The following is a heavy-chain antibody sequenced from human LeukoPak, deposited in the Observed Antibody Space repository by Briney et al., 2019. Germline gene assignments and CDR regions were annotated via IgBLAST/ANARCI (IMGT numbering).Heavy chain of an antibody. D-gene: IGHD4-17*01. Sequence: GRSLRLSCAASGFTFSSYAMHWVRQAPGKGLEWMAVISYDGSNKYYADSVKGRFTISRDNSKNTLYLQMNSLRAEDTAVYYCARDNYGDYALWGQGTLVTVSS. CDR2: ISYDGSNK. V-gene: IGHV3-30-3*01. J-gene: IGHJ4*02. CDR1: GFTFSSYA. CDR3: ARDNYGDYAL.